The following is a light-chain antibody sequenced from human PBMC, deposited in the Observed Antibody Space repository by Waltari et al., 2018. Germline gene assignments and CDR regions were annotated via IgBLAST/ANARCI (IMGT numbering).Light chain of an antibody. V-gene: IGKV3-15*01. CDR3: LQYDNWPRV. CDR2: GAS. J-gene: IGKJ2*01. Sequence: EIVMTQYPATLSVSPGERATLSCRASQSVSSNLAWFQKKPGQAPRLLIYGASTRATGFSARFRGSGSGTEFTLTISSLQSEDFAVYFCLQYDNWPRVFGQGTKLEIK. CDR1: QSVSSN.